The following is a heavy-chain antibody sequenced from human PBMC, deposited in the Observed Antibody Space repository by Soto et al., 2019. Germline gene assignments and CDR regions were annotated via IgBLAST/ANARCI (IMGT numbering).Heavy chain of an antibody. CDR3: ARAGAYYYDSSGYYPPFNY. D-gene: IGHD3-22*01. V-gene: IGHV1-69*13. J-gene: IGHJ4*02. CDR1: GGTFSSYA. CDR2: IIPIFGTA. Sequence: SVKISCKASGGTFSSYAISWVRQAPGQGLEWMGGIIPIFGTANYAQKFQGRVTITADESTSTAYMELSSLRSGDTAVYYCARAGAYYYDSSGYYPPFNYWGQGTLVTVSS.